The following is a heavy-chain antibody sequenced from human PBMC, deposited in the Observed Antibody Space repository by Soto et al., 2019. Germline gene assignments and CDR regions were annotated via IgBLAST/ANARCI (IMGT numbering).Heavy chain of an antibody. CDR2: TGATGRTT. Sequence: PXASLRLSCAASGFTFNIYAMTGVRQAPGKGLEWVSTTGATGRTTYYSDAVKGRFTVSRDNSKNTLDLQMSNLRAEDTAVYYCATVHNTSRSFDYWGQGTLVTVSS. D-gene: IGHD1-20*01. CDR3: ATVHNTSRSFDY. V-gene: IGHV3-23*01. CDR1: GFTFNIYA. J-gene: IGHJ4*02.